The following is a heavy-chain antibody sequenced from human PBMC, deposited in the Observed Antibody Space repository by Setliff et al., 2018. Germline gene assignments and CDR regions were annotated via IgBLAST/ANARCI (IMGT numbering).Heavy chain of an antibody. D-gene: IGHD3-3*01. CDR3: TRSSSFWNGYLFDW. CDR2: IYHSGTT. Sequence: PSETLSLTCTVSGGSITTSSYSWGWIRQPPGKGLEWIGNIYHSGTTYYNPSLKSRLTLSVDTSKNQFSLELNSVTAADAAIYYCTRSSSFWNGYLFDWWGQGSLVTVSS. J-gene: IGHJ4*02. CDR1: GGSITTSSYS. V-gene: IGHV4-39*01.